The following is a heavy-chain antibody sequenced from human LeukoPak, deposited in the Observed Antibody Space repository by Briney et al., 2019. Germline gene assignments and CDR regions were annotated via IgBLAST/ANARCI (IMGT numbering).Heavy chain of an antibody. D-gene: IGHD3-3*01. J-gene: IGHJ4*02. CDR1: GFTFSSYW. CDR3: ARDSYYDFWSGYWDYFDY. Sequence: PGGALRLSCAASGFTFSSYWMSWVRQAPGKGLEWGANIKQDGSEKYYVDSVKGRFTISRDNAKNSLYLQMNSLRAEDAAVYYCARDSYYDFWSGYWDYFDYWGQGTLVTVSS. CDR2: IKQDGSEK. V-gene: IGHV3-7*01.